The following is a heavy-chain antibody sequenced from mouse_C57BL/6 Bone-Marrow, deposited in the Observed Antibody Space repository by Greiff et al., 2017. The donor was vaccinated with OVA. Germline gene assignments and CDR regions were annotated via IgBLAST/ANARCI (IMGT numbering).Heavy chain of an antibody. CDR2: INPSSGYT. CDR3: AKGLITTVVAHWYFDV. CDR1: GYTFTSYT. J-gene: IGHJ1*03. Sequence: QVQLQQSGAELARPGASVKMSCKASGYTFTSYTMHWVKQRPGQGLEWIGYINPSSGYTKYNQKFKDKATLTADKSSSTAYMQLSSLTSEDSAVYFCAKGLITTVVAHWYFDVWGTGTTVTVSS. D-gene: IGHD1-1*01. V-gene: IGHV1-4*01.